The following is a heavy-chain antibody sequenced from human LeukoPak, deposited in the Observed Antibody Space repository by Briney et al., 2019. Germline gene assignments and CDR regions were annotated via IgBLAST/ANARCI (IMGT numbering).Heavy chain of an antibody. D-gene: IGHD6-13*01. V-gene: IGHV4-4*09. Sequence: SETLSLTCTVSGGSISSYYWSWIRQPPGKGREWIGYIYASGSTNYNPSLKSRVTMSLDTSKSQFSLKLSSVTAADTAVYYCARRGAAAGTSVLPFDIWGQGTMVTVSS. CDR2: IYASGST. CDR1: GGSISSYY. CDR3: ARRGAAAGTSVLPFDI. J-gene: IGHJ3*02.